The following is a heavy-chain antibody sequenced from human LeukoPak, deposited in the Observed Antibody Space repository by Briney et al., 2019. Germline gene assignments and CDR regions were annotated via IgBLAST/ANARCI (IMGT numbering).Heavy chain of an antibody. Sequence: SETLSLTCTASGGSISGYYWSWIRQPPGKGLEWIGYIYYSGSTNYNPSLKSRVTISVDTSKNQFSLKLRSVTAADTAVYYCARVSGYDWESFYDYWGQGTLVTVSS. CDR1: GGSISGYY. J-gene: IGHJ4*02. CDR3: ARVSGYDWESFYDY. D-gene: IGHD5-12*01. V-gene: IGHV4-59*01. CDR2: IYYSGST.